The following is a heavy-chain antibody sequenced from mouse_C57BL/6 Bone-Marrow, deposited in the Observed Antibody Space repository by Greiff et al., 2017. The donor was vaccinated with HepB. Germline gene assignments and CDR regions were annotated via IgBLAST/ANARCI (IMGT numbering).Heavy chain of an antibody. CDR1: GYTFTTYP. CDR2: FHPYNDDT. CDR3: GRGDSSGSAFAY. Sequence: QVQLQQSGAELVKPGASVKMSCKASGYTFTTYPIEWMKQNHGKSLEWIGNFHPYNDDTKYNEKFKGKATLTVEKSSSTVYLELSRLTADDSAVYYCGRGDSSGSAFAYWGQGTLVTVSA. J-gene: IGHJ3*01. V-gene: IGHV1-47*01. D-gene: IGHD3-2*02.